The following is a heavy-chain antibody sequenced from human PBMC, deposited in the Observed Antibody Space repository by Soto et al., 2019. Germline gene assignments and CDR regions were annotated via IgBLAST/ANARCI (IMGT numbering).Heavy chain of an antibody. CDR2: IYYSGST. V-gene: IGHV4-31*03. D-gene: IGHD5-18*01. CDR3: AREKDSYGLDY. J-gene: IGHJ4*02. Sequence: SETLSLTCTVSGGSISSGGYYWSWIRQHPGKCLEWIGYIYYSGSTYYNPSLKSRVTISVDTSKNQFSLKLSSVTAADTAVYYCAREKDSYGLDYWGQGTLVTVYS. CDR1: GGSISSGGYY.